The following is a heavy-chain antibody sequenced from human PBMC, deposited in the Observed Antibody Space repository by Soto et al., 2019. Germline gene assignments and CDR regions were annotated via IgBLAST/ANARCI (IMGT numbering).Heavy chain of an antibody. Sequence: GGSLRLSCAASGFTCSSYWMSWVRQAPGKGLEWVANIKQDGSEKYYVDSVKGRFTISRDNAKNSLYLRMNSLRAEDTAVYYCATAPTPIYYYYRDVWGKGTTVTVS. CDR3: ATAPTPIYYYYRDV. D-gene: IGHD2-15*01. CDR1: GFTCSSYW. J-gene: IGHJ6*03. CDR2: IKQDGSEK. V-gene: IGHV3-7*01.